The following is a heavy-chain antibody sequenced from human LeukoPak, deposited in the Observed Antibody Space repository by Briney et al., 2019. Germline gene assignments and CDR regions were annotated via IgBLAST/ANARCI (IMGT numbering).Heavy chain of an antibody. CDR2: ISGSGGST. CDR1: GFTFSSYA. Sequence: PGGSLRLSCAASGFTFSSYAMSWVRQAPGKGLEWVSAISGSGGSTYYADSVKGRFTISRDNSKNTLYLQMNSLRAEDTAVYYCAKDPSYSSSWYAGYFQHWGQGTLVTVSS. D-gene: IGHD6-13*01. V-gene: IGHV3-23*01. J-gene: IGHJ1*01. CDR3: AKDPSYSSSWYAGYFQH.